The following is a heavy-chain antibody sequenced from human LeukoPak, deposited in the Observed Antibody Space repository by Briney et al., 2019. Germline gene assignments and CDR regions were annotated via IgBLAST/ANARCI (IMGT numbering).Heavy chain of an antibody. CDR2: MNPNSGNT. V-gene: IGHV1-8*01. CDR3: AGANEGNWFDP. CDR1: GYTFTSYD. J-gene: IGHJ5*02. Sequence: ASVKVSCKASGYTFTSYDINWVRQATGQGLEWMGWMNPNSGNTGYAQKFQGRVTMTRNTSISTAYIKLSSRRSEDAAVYYCAGANEGNWFDPWGQGTLVAVSS. D-gene: IGHD1-1*01.